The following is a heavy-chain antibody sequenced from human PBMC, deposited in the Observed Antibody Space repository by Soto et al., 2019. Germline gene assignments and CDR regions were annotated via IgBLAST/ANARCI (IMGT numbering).Heavy chain of an antibody. D-gene: IGHD4-17*01. CDR3: ARVSQTAYDYGLPSYAFDI. Sequence: SETRSLTCTVSGGSISSYYWSWIRQPPGKGLEWIGYIYYSGSTNYNPSLKSRVTISVDTSKNQFSLKLSSVTAADTAVYYCARVSQTAYDYGLPSYAFDIWGQGTMVTVSS. CDR1: GGSISSYY. J-gene: IGHJ3*02. CDR2: IYYSGST. V-gene: IGHV4-59*01.